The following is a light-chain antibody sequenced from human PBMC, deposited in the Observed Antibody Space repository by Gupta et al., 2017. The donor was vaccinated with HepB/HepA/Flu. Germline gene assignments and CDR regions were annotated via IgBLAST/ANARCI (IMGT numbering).Light chain of an antibody. CDR2: GAS. J-gene: IGKJ1*01. Sequence: EIVMTQSPATLSVSPGARATLSSRASQGVSSSLAWYQQKPGQAPRLLIYGASTSATGIPARFSGSGSGTEFTLTISSLQSEDFAVYYCQQYINWPPRTFGQGTKVEVK. CDR1: QGVSSS. V-gene: IGKV3-15*01. CDR3: QQYINWPPRT.